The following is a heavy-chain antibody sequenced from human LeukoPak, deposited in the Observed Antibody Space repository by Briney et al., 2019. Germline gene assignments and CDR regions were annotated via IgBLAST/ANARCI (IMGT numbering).Heavy chain of an antibody. CDR1: GFTFDDYA. D-gene: IGHD6-19*01. CDR3: AGKIAVAAFDY. J-gene: IGHJ4*02. Sequence: GGSLRLSCAASGFTFDDYAMHWVRQAPGKGLEWVSGISWNSGSIGYADSVKGRFTISRDNSKNTLYLQTNSLRAEDTAVYYCAGKIAVAAFDYWGQGTLVTVSS. V-gene: IGHV3-9*01. CDR2: ISWNSGSI.